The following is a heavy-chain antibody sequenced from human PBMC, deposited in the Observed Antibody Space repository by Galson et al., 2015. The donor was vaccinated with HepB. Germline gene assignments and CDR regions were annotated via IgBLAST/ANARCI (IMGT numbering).Heavy chain of an antibody. V-gene: IGHV3-11*06. CDR3: ARDIRGVHDAFDI. D-gene: IGHD3-10*01. J-gene: IGHJ3*02. CDR2: ISSSYT. Sequence: SLRLSCAASGFTFSDYYMTWIRQAPGKGLEWVSYISSSYTNYADSVKGRFTVSRDDAKNSLDLQMNSLRAEDTAVYYCARDIRGVHDAFDIWGQGTMVTVSS. CDR1: GFTFSDYY.